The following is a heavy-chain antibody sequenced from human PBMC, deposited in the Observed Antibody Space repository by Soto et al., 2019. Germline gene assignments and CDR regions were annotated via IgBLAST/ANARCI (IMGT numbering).Heavy chain of an antibody. CDR1: GGSISRGGYY. CDR2: IYYSGST. CDR3: ARVCGSCPFDY. D-gene: IGHD1-26*01. J-gene: IGHJ4*02. Sequence: SETLSLTCTVSGGSISRGGYYWSWIRQHPGKGLEWIGYIYYSGSTYYNPSLKSRVTISVDTSKNQFSLKLSSVTAADTAVYYCARVCGSCPFDYWGQGTLVTVS. V-gene: IGHV4-31*03.